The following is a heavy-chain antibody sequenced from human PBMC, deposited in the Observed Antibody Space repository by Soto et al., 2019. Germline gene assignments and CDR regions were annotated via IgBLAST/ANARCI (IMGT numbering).Heavy chain of an antibody. CDR1: GFTFTNNN. J-gene: IGHJ4*02. CDR2: ISSSSSFR. V-gene: IGHV3-21*02. Sequence: EVQLVESGGGLVKPGGSLRLSCAASGFTFTNNNMNWVRQAPGKGLEWVSSISSSSSFRNYADSVKGRFSISRDNDKKLVYLQIDSLRAEDTAVYYCARDPPLSVLVVVATDDFWGQGTLVTVSS. D-gene: IGHD3-22*01. CDR3: ARDPPLSVLVVVATDDF.